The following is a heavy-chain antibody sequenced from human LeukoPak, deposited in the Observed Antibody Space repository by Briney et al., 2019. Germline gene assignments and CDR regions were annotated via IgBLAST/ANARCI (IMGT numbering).Heavy chain of an antibody. Sequence: GASVKVSCKASGYTFTGYYMHWGRQAPGQGLEWMGWINPNSGGTNYAQKFQGRVTMTRDTSISTAYMELSSLRSEDTAVYYCARDPRVVTAINDAFDIWGQGTMVTVSS. CDR3: ARDPRVVTAINDAFDI. CDR1: GYTFTGYY. V-gene: IGHV1-2*02. CDR2: INPNSGGT. D-gene: IGHD2-21*02. J-gene: IGHJ3*02.